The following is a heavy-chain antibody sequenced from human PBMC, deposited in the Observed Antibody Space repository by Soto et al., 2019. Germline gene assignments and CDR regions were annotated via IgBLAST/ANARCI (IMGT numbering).Heavy chain of an antibody. CDR1: GFTFSNYA. V-gene: IGHV3-23*01. J-gene: IGHJ4*02. CDR3: AKGKSSGWYYFDY. Sequence: PGGSLRLSCAASGFTFSNYAMSWVRQAPGKGLEWVSGISASGRDTYYADSVKDRFTISRDSSKNTVYLQMNSLRADDTAIYYCAKGKSSGWYYFDYWGQGTPVTVSS. D-gene: IGHD6-19*01. CDR2: ISASGRDT.